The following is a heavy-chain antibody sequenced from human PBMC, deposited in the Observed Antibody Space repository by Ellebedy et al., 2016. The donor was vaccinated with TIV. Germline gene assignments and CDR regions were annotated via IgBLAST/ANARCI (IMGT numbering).Heavy chain of an antibody. Sequence: GESLKISCAASGLTFSSYNMNWVRQAPGKGLEWVSKMSSSSSRVYYADSVKGRFTISRDNAKNSLYLQMNSLRDEDTAVYFCVTAEAARVSPNYWGQGTLVTVSS. CDR1: GLTFSSYN. V-gene: IGHV3-48*02. D-gene: IGHD6-6*01. CDR2: MSSSSSRV. J-gene: IGHJ4*02. CDR3: VTAEAARVSPNY.